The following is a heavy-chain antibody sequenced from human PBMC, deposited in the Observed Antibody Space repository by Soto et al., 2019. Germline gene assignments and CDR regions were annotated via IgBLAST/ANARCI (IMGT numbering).Heavy chain of an antibody. CDR3: ARGQEGVVATH. D-gene: IGHD5-12*01. Sequence: QVQLQQWGAGLLKPSETLSLNCAVNGGSLSGYYWSWIRQPPGKGLEWIGEIKDGGYTNYSPSLKSQATIASDTSNNQSSLRLNSVTAADTGVYYCARGQEGVVATHWDQGALVTVSS. CDR1: GGSLSGYY. J-gene: IGHJ4*02. CDR2: IKDGGYT. V-gene: IGHV4-34*01.